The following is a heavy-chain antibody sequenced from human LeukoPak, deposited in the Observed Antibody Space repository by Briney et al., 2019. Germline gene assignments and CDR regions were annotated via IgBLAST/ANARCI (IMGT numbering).Heavy chain of an antibody. CDR1: GGTFSSYA. V-gene: IGHV1-69*04. CDR3: ARDRSYCSGGSCYSLGMDV. CDR2: IIPILGIA. J-gene: IGHJ6*02. D-gene: IGHD2-15*01. Sequence: SVKVSCKASGGTFSSYAISWVRQAPGQGLEWMGRIIPILGIANYAQKFQGRVTITADKSTSTAYMELSSLRSEDTAVYYCARDRSYCSGGSCYSLGMDVWGQGTTVTVSS.